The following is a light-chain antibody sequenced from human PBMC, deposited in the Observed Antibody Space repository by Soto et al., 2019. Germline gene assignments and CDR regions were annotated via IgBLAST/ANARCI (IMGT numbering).Light chain of an antibody. CDR3: QKYNSEGT. V-gene: IGKV1-27*01. CDR1: QGISNY. CDR2: AAS. J-gene: IGKJ1*01. Sequence: DIQMTQSPSSLSASLGDRVTITCRASQGISNYLAWYQQKPGKVPKLLIYAASTLQSGVPSRFSGSGSGTDFTLTISSLQPEDVATYYCQKYNSEGTFGQGTKVEI.